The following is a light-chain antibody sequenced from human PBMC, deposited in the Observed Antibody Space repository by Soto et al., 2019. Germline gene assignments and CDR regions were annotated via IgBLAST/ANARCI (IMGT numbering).Light chain of an antibody. CDR2: DVS. J-gene: IGLJ1*01. CDR3: CSNAGTSYV. Sequence: QSALTQPRSVSGSPGQSVTLSCTGTSSDVGGYNYVSWYQQHPGKAPKLMIYDVSKRPSGVPDRFSGSKSGNTASLTISGLQAEDEADYYCCSNAGTSYVFGTGTKLTVL. V-gene: IGLV2-11*01. CDR1: SSDVGGYNY.